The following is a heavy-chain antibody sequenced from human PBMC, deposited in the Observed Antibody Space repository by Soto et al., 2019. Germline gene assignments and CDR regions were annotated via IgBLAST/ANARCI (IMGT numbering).Heavy chain of an antibody. CDR3: ARERTQEYCGGDCNRLAFDI. Sequence: SVKVSCESSGCTFSSYSISGVRQPPAQGREGLGGIIPFIGTTNYTQKLQGRVTISADTSTSTSYMKLSSPTYEDTAVYYCARERTQEYCGGDCNRLAFDIWGQGTMVTVSS. D-gene: IGHD2-21*02. V-gene: IGHV1-69*06. CDR1: GCTFSSYS. CDR2: IIPFIGTT. J-gene: IGHJ3*02.